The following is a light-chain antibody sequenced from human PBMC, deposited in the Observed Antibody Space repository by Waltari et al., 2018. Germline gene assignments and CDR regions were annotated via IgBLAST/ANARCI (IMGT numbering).Light chain of an antibody. V-gene: IGLV2-14*01. Sequence: QSALTQPASVSGSPGQSITISCTGTSSDVGGYNYVSWYQQHPGKAPKLMIYDVSNRPSGVSNRSSGSKSGNTASLTISGLQAEDEADYYCSSYTSSSLVFGGGTKLTVL. CDR3: SSYTSSSLV. CDR2: DVS. J-gene: IGLJ2*01. CDR1: SSDVGGYNY.